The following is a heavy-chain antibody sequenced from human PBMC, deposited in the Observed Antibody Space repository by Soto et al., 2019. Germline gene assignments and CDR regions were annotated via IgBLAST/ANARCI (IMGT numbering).Heavy chain of an antibody. Sequence: PGGSLRLSCAASGFTFSSYGTHWVRQAPGKGLEWVAVIWYDGSNKYYADSVKGRFTISRDNSKNTLYLQMNSLRAEDTAVYYCARGESRYGSSPFDYWGQGTLVTVSS. CDR1: GFTFSSYG. J-gene: IGHJ4*02. CDR2: IWYDGSNK. CDR3: ARGESRYGSSPFDY. V-gene: IGHV3-33*01. D-gene: IGHD6-6*01.